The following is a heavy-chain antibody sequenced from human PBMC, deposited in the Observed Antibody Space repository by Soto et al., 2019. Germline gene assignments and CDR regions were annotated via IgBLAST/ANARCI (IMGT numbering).Heavy chain of an antibody. D-gene: IGHD6-19*01. CDR1: GFTLSGYA. Sequence: GSPRLSCAASGFTLSGYAMSWVLHAPWKGLEWVSAISGSGGSTYYADSVKGRFTISRDNSKNTLYLQMNSLRAEDKAVYYCAKDRDIAVAPNWFDPWGQGTLVPVSS. CDR2: ISGSGGST. J-gene: IGHJ5*02. V-gene: IGHV3-23*01. CDR3: AKDRDIAVAPNWFDP.